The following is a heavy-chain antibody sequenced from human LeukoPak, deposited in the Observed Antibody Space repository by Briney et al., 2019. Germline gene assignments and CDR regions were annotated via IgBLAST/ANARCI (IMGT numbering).Heavy chain of an antibody. CDR3: ARDGYDDIQTNWFDP. Sequence: PGGSLRLSCAGSGFPFSNYWMAWVRQAPGKGLEWVANMKEDGGEINYVDSVKGRFTISRDNAKNSLYLQMNSLRAEDTAVYYCARDGYDDIQTNWFDPWGQGTLVTVSS. D-gene: IGHD3-9*01. V-gene: IGHV3-7*01. CDR2: MKEDGGEI. CDR1: GFPFSNYW. J-gene: IGHJ5*02.